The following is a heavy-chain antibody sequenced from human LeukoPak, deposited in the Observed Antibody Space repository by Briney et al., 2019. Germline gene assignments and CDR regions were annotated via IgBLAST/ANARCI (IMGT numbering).Heavy chain of an antibody. CDR1: GDSVSRSDSY. CDR2: IYYSGRT. D-gene: IGHD3-22*01. J-gene: IGHJ1*01. CDR3: ARRRYYDGSGYLE. V-gene: IGHV4-39*01. Sequence: PSETLSLTCSVSGDSVSRSDSYWDWIRQPRGKGLEWIVTIYYSGRTYYSPSLKSRVTMSVDPSNNQFSLNLRSVTAADTALYYCARRRYYDGSGYLEWGQGTLLSVSS.